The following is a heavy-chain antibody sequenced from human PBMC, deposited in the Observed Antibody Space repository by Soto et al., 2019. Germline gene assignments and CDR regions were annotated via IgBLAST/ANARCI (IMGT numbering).Heavy chain of an antibody. D-gene: IGHD3-22*01. CDR2: IKQDGSEK. CDR3: ARGINHYYDSSGYYYFDY. CDR1: GFTFSSYW. Sequence: GGSLRLSCAASGFTFSSYWMSWVRQAPGKGLEWVANIKQDGSEKYYVDSVKGRFTISRDNAKNSLYLQMNSLRAEDTAVYYCARGINHYYDSSGYYYFDYWGQGTLVTVSS. V-gene: IGHV3-7*03. J-gene: IGHJ4*02.